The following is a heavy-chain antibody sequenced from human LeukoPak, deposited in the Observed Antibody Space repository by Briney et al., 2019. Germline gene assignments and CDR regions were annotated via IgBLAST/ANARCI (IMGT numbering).Heavy chain of an antibody. CDR2: IYTSGST. D-gene: IGHD2-15*01. V-gene: IGHV4-4*07. J-gene: IGHJ3*02. CDR1: GGSISSYY. CDR3: ARLYCSGGSCYNAFDI. Sequence: SETLSLTCTVSGGSISSYYWSWIRQPAGKGLEWIGRIYTSGSTNYNPSLKSRVTMSVDTSKNQFSLKLSSVTAADTAVYYCARLYCSGGSCYNAFDIWGQGTMVTASS.